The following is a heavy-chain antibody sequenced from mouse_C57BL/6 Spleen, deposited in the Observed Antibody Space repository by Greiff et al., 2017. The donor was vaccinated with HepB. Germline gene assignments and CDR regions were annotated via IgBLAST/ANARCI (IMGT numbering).Heavy chain of an antibody. V-gene: IGHV1-82*01. CDR2: IYPGDGDT. CDR3: ARVTTVVAKDWYFDV. J-gene: IGHJ1*03. CDR1: GYAFSSSW. D-gene: IGHD1-1*01. Sequence: VQLQQSGPELVKPGASVKISCKASGYAFSSSWMNWVKQRPGKGLEWIGRIYPGDGDTNYNGKFKGKATLTADKSSSTAYMQLSSLTSEDSAVDFCARVTTVVAKDWYFDVWGTGTTVTVSS.